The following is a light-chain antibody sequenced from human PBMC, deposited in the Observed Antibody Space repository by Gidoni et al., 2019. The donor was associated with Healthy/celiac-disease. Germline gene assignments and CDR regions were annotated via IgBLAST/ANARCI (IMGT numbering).Light chain of an antibody. CDR1: KLGDKY. J-gene: IGLJ2*01. CDR2: QDS. V-gene: IGLV3-1*01. Sequence: SYELTQPPSVSVSPGQPASITCSGDKLGDKYACWYQQKPGQSPVLVIYQDSKRPSGIPERFSGSNSGNTATLTISGTQAMDEADYYCQAWDSSILVFGGGTKLTVL. CDR3: QAWDSSILV.